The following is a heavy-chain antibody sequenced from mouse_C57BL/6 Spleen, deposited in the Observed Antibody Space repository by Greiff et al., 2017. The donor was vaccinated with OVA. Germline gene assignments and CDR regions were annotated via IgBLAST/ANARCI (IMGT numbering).Heavy chain of an antibody. V-gene: IGHV5-6*01. CDR3: ARHKTSGGFDY. J-gene: IGHJ2*01. CDR2: ISSGGSYT. D-gene: IGHD3-1*01. Sequence: EVHLVESGGDLVKPGGSLKLSCAASGFTFSSYGMSWVRQTPDKRLEWVATISSGGSYTYYPDSVKGRFTISRDNAKNTLYLQMSSLKSEDTAMYYCARHKTSGGFDYWGQGTTLTVSS. CDR1: GFTFSSYG.